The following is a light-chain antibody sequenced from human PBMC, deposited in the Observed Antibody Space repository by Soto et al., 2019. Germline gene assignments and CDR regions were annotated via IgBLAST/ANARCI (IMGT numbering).Light chain of an antibody. CDR2: RAS. CDR3: QQHAGSPWT. CDR1: QTVSNNY. V-gene: IGKV3-20*01. Sequence: EILLTQSPGTLSLSPGERATLSCRASQTVSNNYLVWYQQKPGRAPRLLIFRASNRAAGIPDRFSGSGSGTDFTLTISRLEPEDFAVYYCQQHAGSPWTLGQGTKVDNK. J-gene: IGKJ1*01.